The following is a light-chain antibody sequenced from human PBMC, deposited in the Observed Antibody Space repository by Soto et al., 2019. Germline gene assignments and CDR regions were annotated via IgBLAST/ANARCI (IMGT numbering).Light chain of an antibody. CDR1: QSVSSN. CDR2: GAS. J-gene: IGKJ4*01. Sequence: EILMTPSPSTLSVSPGERAPLSCRASQSVSSNLDWYQQQPGQAPSLLIYGASTRATGTPARFSGSGSGTEVTLTISSLQSEDCEVYYCQQYIRWPLTFGGGTKVDIK. V-gene: IGKV3-15*01. CDR3: QQYIRWPLT.